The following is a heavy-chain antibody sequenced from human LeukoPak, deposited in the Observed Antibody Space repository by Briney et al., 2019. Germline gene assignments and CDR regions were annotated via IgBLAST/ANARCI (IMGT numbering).Heavy chain of an antibody. Sequence: SETLSLTCAVYGGSFSGYYWSWIRQPPGKGLEWIGEINHSGSTNYNPSLKSRVTISVDTSKNQFSLKLSSVTAADTAVYYCARDPRLSVMVRGVRENYFDYWGQGTLVTVSS. CDR2: INHSGST. V-gene: IGHV4-34*01. D-gene: IGHD3-10*01. CDR1: GGSFSGYY. J-gene: IGHJ4*02. CDR3: ARDPRLSVMVRGVRENYFDY.